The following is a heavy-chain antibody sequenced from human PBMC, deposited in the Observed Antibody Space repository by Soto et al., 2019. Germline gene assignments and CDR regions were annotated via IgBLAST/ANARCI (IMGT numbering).Heavy chain of an antibody. V-gene: IGHV1-18*01. CDR2: ISAYNGNT. Sequence: QVQLVQSGAEVKKPGASVKVSCKASGYTFTSYGISWVRQAPGQGLEWMGWISAYNGNTNYAQKLQGRVTMTTDTSTSTADTELRSLRSDDTAVYYCARSMRKVRIVATGDFDYWGQGTLVTVSS. CDR1: GYTFTSYG. CDR3: ARSMRKVRIVATGDFDY. J-gene: IGHJ4*02. D-gene: IGHD5-12*01.